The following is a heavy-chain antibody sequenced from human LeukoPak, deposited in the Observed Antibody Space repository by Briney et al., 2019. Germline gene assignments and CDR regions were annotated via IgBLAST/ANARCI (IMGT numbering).Heavy chain of an antibody. CDR2: INGDGTIT. D-gene: IGHD3-22*01. V-gene: IGHV3-74*01. J-gene: IGHJ4*02. Sequence: PGGSLRLSCAASGFTFSDYWIHWVRQVPGKGLVWVSRINGDGTITHYADSVKGRFTISRDNAKNTLYLQMNSLRAEDTAVYYCAKLAGYYVIDYWAQGTLVTVSS. CDR1: GFTFSDYW. CDR3: AKLAGYYVIDY.